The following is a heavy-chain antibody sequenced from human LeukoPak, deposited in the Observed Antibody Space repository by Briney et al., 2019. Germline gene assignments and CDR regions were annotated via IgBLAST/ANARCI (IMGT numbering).Heavy chain of an antibody. V-gene: IGHV4-39*01. CDR1: GRFISSCSYY. Sequence: SESLSLTCTVSGRFISSCSYYWGWVRQPPGRGLEGNGSIYYSGNTNYTPSLKSRVTISVDTSKNKFSLKLNSVTSADTAVYYCARPPQWFLSSSNWFDPWGQGTLVTVSS. CDR2: IYYSGNT. CDR3: ARPPQWFLSSSNWFDP. J-gene: IGHJ5*02. D-gene: IGHD3-3*01.